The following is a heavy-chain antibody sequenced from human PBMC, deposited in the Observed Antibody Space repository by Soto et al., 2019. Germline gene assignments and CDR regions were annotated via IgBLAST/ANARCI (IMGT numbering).Heavy chain of an antibody. V-gene: IGHV5-51*01. CDR1: GYSFTSYW. D-gene: IGHD4-4*01. CDR3: ARPSSAVTTEGPYYYGMDV. Sequence: PGESLKISCKGSGYSFTSYWIGWVRQMPGKGLEWMGIIYPGDSDTRYSPSFQGQVTISADKSISTAYLQWSSLKASDTAMYYCARPSSAVTTEGPYYYGMDVWGQGTTVTVSS. J-gene: IGHJ6*02. CDR2: IYPGDSDT.